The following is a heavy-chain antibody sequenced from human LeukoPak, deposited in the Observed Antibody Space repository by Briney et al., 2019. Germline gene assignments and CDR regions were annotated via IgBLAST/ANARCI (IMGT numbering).Heavy chain of an antibody. V-gene: IGHV4-34*01. J-gene: IGHJ4*02. CDR1: GGPFSGYY. Sequence: PSETLSLTCAVYGGPFSGYYWSWIRQPPGKGLEWIGEINHSGSTNYNPSLKSRVTISVDTSKNQFSLKLSSVTAADTAVYYCARGRDYVWGSYRSHVPFDYWGQGTLVTVSS. CDR2: INHSGST. CDR3: ARGRDYVWGSYRSHVPFDY. D-gene: IGHD3-16*02.